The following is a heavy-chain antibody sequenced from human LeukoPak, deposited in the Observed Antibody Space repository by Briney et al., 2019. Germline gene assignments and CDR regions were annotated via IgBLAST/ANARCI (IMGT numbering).Heavy chain of an antibody. D-gene: IGHD2-15*01. Sequence: PGGSLRLSCAASGFTFSSYAMHWVRQAPGKGLEWVAVISYDGSNKYYADSVKGRFTISRDNSKNTLYLQMNSLRAEDTAVYYCASTLGYCSGGSCYGDYWGQGTLVTVSS. V-gene: IGHV3-30*04. CDR3: ASTLGYCSGGSCYGDY. CDR1: GFTFSSYA. J-gene: IGHJ4*02. CDR2: ISYDGSNK.